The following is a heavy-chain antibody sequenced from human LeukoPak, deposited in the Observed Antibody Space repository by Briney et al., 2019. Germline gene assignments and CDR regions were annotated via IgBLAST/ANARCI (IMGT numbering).Heavy chain of an antibody. J-gene: IGHJ3*02. V-gene: IGHV7-4-1*02. Sequence: GASVKVSCKASGYTFTSYAINWVRQAPRQGLEWMGWINTNTGNPTYVQGFTGQFVFSLDTSVSTAYLQISSLKAEDTAVYYCVLITMLGVVDAFDIWGQGTMVTVSS. CDR1: GYTFTSYA. CDR2: INTNTGNP. CDR3: VLITMLGVVDAFDI. D-gene: IGHD3-3*01.